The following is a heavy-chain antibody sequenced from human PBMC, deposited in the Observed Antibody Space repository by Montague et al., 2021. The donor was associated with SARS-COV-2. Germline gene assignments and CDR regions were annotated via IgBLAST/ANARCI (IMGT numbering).Heavy chain of an antibody. J-gene: IGHJ6*02. Sequence: SVKVSCKASGGTFSSYAISWVRQAPGQGLEWMGGIIPIFGTATYAQKFQGRVTITADESTSTAYMELSSLRSEDTAVYYCARGRDLWFGELRYYYGMDVWGQGTTVTVSS. CDR3: ARGRDLWFGELRYYYGMDV. CDR1: GGTFSSYA. V-gene: IGHV1-69*13. CDR2: IIPIFGTA. D-gene: IGHD3-10*01.